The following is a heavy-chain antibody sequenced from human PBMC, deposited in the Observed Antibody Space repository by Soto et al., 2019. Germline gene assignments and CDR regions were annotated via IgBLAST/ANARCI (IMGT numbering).Heavy chain of an antibody. CDR3: AREKIDSSGYYFDY. Sequence: PSETLSLTCTVSGGSISSYYWSWIRQPPGKGLEWIGYIYYSGSTNYNPSLKSRVTISLDTSKNQFSLKLSSVTAADTAVYYCAREKIDSSGYYFDYWGQGTLVTVSS. CDR1: GGSISSYY. D-gene: IGHD3-22*01. J-gene: IGHJ4*02. CDR2: IYYSGST. V-gene: IGHV4-59*12.